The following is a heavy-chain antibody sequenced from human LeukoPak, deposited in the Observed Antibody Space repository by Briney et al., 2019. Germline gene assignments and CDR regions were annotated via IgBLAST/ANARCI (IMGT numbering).Heavy chain of an antibody. V-gene: IGHV4-34*01. Sequence: SETLPLTCGVYGGSFSGDYWSWVRQPPGKGLEWIGEINHSGSASYNPSLKSRVTISVDTSKNQFSLKLSSVTAADTAVYYCARDNEYSSSSHFDYWGQGTLVTVSS. CDR1: GGSFSGDY. CDR3: ARDNEYSSSSHFDY. D-gene: IGHD6-6*01. J-gene: IGHJ4*02. CDR2: INHSGSA.